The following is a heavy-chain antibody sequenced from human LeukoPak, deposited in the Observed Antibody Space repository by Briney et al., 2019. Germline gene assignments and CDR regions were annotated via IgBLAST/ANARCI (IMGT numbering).Heavy chain of an antibody. CDR3: ARERSDYYGSGSYRRHLDY. CDR2: IYSGGST. Sequence: GGSLRLSCAASGFTVSSNYMSWVLQAPGKGLEWVSVIYSGGSTYYADSVKGRFTISRDNSKNTLYLQMNSLRAEDTAVYYCARERSDYYGSGSYRRHLDYWGQGTLVTVSS. J-gene: IGHJ4*02. V-gene: IGHV3-66*01. D-gene: IGHD3-10*01. CDR1: GFTVSSNY.